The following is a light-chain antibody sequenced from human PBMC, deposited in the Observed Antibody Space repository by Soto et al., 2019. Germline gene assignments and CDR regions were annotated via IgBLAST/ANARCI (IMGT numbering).Light chain of an antibody. CDR2: GAS. CDR3: QQYGSLSWA. J-gene: IGKJ1*01. Sequence: EIVLTQSPGTLSLSPGERATLSCRASQSVGSDFLAWYQQRPGQPPRILILGASGRAAGIPDRFSGSGSGTDFTLTISRLEPEDCAVYDCQQYGSLSWAFGQGTKVEI. V-gene: IGKV3-20*01. CDR1: QSVGSDF.